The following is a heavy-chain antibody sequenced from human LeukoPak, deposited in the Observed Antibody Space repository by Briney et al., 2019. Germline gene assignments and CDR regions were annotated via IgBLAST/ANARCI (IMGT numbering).Heavy chain of an antibody. J-gene: IGHJ5*02. D-gene: IGHD3-10*01. CDR3: ARRAGYWFDP. V-gene: IGHV4-59*08. CDR2: IYYSGST. Sequence: PSETLPLTCTVSGGSISSYYWSWIRQPPGKGLEWIGYIYYSGSTNYNPSLKSRVTISVDTSKNQFSLELSSVTAADTAVYYCARRAGYWFDPWGQGTLVTVSS. CDR1: GGSISSYY.